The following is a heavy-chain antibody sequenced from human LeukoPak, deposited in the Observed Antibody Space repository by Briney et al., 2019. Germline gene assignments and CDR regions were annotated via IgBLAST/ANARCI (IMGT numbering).Heavy chain of an antibody. CDR2: IIPIFGTA. CDR1: GGTFSSYA. V-gene: IGHV1-69*13. J-gene: IGHJ4*02. Sequence: SVKVSCKASGGTFSSYAISWVRQAPGQGLEWMGGIIPIFGTANYAQKFQGRVTIAADESTSTAYMELSSLRSEDTAVYYCARVGMAVAGTFDYWGQGTLVTVSS. CDR3: ARVGMAVAGTFDY. D-gene: IGHD6-19*01.